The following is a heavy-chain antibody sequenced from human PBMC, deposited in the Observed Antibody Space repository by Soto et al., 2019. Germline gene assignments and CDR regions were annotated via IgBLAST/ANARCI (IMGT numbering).Heavy chain of an antibody. Sequence: QVQLQQWGAGLLKPSETLSLTCAVYGGSFSGYYWSWIRQPPGKGLEWIGEINHSGGTNYNPSLKSRVTISVDTSKNQFSLKLSSVTAADTAVYYCARVSDYVWGSYRYRSQYYFDYWGQGTLVTVSS. CDR3: ARVSDYVWGSYRYRSQYYFDY. V-gene: IGHV4-34*01. CDR2: INHSGGT. CDR1: GGSFSGYY. J-gene: IGHJ4*02. D-gene: IGHD3-16*02.